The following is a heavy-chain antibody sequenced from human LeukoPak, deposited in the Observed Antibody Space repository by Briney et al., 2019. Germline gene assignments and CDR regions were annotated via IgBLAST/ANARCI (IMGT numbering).Heavy chain of an antibody. CDR3: AREGSRRLYMDV. CDR1: GGSISTGNW. Sequence: SETLSLTCAVSGGSISTGNWWSWVRQSPDKGLEWIGEIYHSGSSNYNPSLKSRVAMSIDNSKHHFSLSLTSVTAADTAVYYCAREGSRRLYMDVWGRGTTVTVSS. J-gene: IGHJ6*03. CDR2: IYHSGSS. D-gene: IGHD6-25*01. V-gene: IGHV4-4*02.